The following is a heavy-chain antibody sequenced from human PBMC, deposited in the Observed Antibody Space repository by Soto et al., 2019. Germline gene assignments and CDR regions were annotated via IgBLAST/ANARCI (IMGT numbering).Heavy chain of an antibody. Sequence: QVQLVQSGAEVKKPGSSVKASCKASGGSLSNYGISWVRQAPGQGLEWMGGIIPVFGTANYAQKFQGRVTITPDESTSIVYMDVTSLRSEHTAVYYCARGDATKIVVTTYYGMDVWGQGTTVTVSS. V-gene: IGHV1-69*05. D-gene: IGHD4-17*01. CDR2: IIPVFGTA. J-gene: IGHJ6*02. CDR1: GGSLSNYG. CDR3: ARGDATKIVVTTYYGMDV.